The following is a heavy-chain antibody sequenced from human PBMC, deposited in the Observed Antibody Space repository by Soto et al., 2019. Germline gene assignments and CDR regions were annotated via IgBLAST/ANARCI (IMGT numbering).Heavy chain of an antibody. CDR1: GGTFSSYA. CDR3: ATASSAPSYGDYRVDYYYGMDV. J-gene: IGHJ6*02. CDR2: IIPIFGTA. Sequence: ASVKVSCKASGGTFSSYAISWVRQAPGQGLEWMGGIIPIFGTANYAQKFQGRVTITADESTSTAYMELSSLRSEDTAVYYCATASSAPSYGDYRVDYYYGMDVWGQGTTVTVSS. D-gene: IGHD4-17*01. V-gene: IGHV1-69*13.